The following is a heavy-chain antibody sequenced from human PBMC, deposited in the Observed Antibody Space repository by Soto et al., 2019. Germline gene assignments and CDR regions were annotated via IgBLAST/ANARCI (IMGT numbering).Heavy chain of an antibody. D-gene: IGHD2-15*01. CDR2: IYHSGST. CDR1: GGSVSVTTYY. V-gene: IGHV4-39*07. Sequence: SETLSLTCTVSGGSVSVTTYYWSWIRQPPGKGLEWIGSIYHSGSTYYNPSLKSRVTISVDTSKNQFSLKLSSVTAADTAVYYCAREGQIQPPGGGSCYSYWGQGTLVTVSS. CDR3: AREGQIQPPGGGSCYSY. J-gene: IGHJ4*02.